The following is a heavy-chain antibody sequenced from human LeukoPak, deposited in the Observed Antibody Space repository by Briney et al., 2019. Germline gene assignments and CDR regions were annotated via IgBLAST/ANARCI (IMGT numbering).Heavy chain of an antibody. CDR2: IKQEGSEK. J-gene: IGHJ4*02. CDR3: GRISVMPQFDF. Sequence: GGSLRLSCAASGFTFSSCWMSWVRQAPRKGLESVANIKQEGSEKFYVHSVKERFTISRDNAKNSLYLQMTSLRAEDTAVYYCGRISVMPQFDFWGQGALVTVSS. D-gene: IGHD2/OR15-2a*01. CDR1: GFTFSSCW. V-gene: IGHV3-7*03.